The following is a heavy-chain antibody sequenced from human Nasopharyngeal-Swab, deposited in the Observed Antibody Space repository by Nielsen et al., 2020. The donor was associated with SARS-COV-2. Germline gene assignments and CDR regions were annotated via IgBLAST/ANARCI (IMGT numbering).Heavy chain of an antibody. CDR3: ARGKRSPGGYYYGMDV. CDR2: ISSSSSYI. Sequence: GESLKISCAASGFTFSSYFMSWVRQAPGKGLEWVSSISSSSSYIYYADSVKGRFTISRDNAKNSLYLQMNSLRAEDTAVYYCARGKRSPGGYYYGMDVWGQGTTVTVSS. D-gene: IGHD3-10*01. CDR1: GFTFSSYF. J-gene: IGHJ6*02. V-gene: IGHV3-21*01.